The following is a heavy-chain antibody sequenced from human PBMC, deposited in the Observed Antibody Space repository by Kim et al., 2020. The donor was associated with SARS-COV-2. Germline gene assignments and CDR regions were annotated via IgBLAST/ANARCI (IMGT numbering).Heavy chain of an antibody. D-gene: IGHD3-16*01. V-gene: IGHV3-15*01. J-gene: IGHJ5*02. CDR3: TTDGGSGGFDP. CDR2: T. Sequence: TDYAAPVKGRFTISRDDSKNTLYLQMNSLKTEDTAVYYCTTDGGSGGFDPWGQGTLVTVSS.